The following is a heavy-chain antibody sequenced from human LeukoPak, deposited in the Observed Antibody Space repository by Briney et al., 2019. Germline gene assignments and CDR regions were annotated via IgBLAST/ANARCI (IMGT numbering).Heavy chain of an antibody. V-gene: IGHV3-13*01. D-gene: IGHD3-10*01. CDR1: GFTFDTYD. CDR3: ARAGYASGSYSLDDAYDI. CDR2: IGSAGDT. J-gene: IGHJ3*02. Sequence: PGGSLRLSCAASGFTFDTYDMHWVRQPTGKRLEWVSAIGSAGDTYYPASARGRFTISRENAENSLYLQMNSLRVEDTAMYYCARAGYASGSYSLDDAYDIWGQGTKVTVS.